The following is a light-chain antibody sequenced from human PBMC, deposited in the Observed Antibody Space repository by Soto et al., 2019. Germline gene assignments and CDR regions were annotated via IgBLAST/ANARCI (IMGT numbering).Light chain of an antibody. V-gene: IGKV1-39*01. CDR1: QSISSY. CDR3: QQSYSTPQT. J-gene: IGKJ2*01. CDR2: AAS. Sequence: DIQMTQSPSSLSASVGDRVTITCRASQSISSYLNWYQQKPGKAPKLLIYAASSLRSGVPPRFRGSGSGTDYTLTISSLQPEDFATYYCQQSYSTPQTFGQGTKLEIK.